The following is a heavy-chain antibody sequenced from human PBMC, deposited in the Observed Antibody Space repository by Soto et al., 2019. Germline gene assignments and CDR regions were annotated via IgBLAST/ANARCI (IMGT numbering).Heavy chain of an antibody. CDR1: GFTFNNYA. J-gene: IGHJ4*02. CDR2: FSGSGSRL. D-gene: IGHD2-21*01. V-gene: IGHV3-23*01. CDR3: AKDLVSEYHCGFDC. Sequence: GGSLRLSCAASGFTFNNYAMSWVRQTPGKGLEWVSSFSGSGSRLYYADSVKGRFTMSRDNSKNTLDLQMNSLRAEDTAVYYCAKDLVSEYHCGFDCWGQGTLVTVSS.